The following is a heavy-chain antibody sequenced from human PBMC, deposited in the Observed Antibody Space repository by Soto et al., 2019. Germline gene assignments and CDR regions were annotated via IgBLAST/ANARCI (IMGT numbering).Heavy chain of an antibody. CDR2: IYYSGST. CDR3: ARAPEYRSSWTIDY. D-gene: IGHD6-13*01. J-gene: IGHJ4*02. CDR1: GGSISSGGYY. V-gene: IGHV4-31*03. Sequence: SETLSLTCTVSGGSISSGGYYWSWIRQHPGKGLEWIGYIYYSGSTYYNPSLKSRVTISVDTSKNQFSLKLSSVTAADTAVYYCARAPEYRSSWTIDYWGQGTLVTVSS.